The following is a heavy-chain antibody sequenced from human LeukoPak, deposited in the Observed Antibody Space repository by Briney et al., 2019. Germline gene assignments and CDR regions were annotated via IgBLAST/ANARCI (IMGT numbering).Heavy chain of an antibody. CDR1: GFTFSSSG. D-gene: IGHD4-17*01. V-gene: IGHV3-30*02. CDR3: ARTDGDLDY. Sequence: PGGSLRLSCAASGFTFSSSGMHWVRQVPGKGLEWVAFIQDNGYVKFYADSVRGRFTISRDNSKNTVSLLMSSLGAEDTAVYYCARTDGDLDYWGQGTLVTVSS. J-gene: IGHJ4*02. CDR2: IQDNGYVK.